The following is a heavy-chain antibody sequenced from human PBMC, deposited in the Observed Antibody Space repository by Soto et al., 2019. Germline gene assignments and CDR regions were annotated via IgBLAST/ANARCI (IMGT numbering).Heavy chain of an antibody. CDR3: ARAPDYDILTGPSGY. V-gene: IGHV1-18*01. Sequence: ASVKVSCKASGYTFTSYGISWVRQAPGQGLEWMGWISAYNGNTNYAQKLQGRVTITTDTSTSTAYMELRSLRSDDTAVYYCARAPDYDILTGPSGYWGQGTLVTVSS. J-gene: IGHJ4*02. CDR1: GYTFTSYG. D-gene: IGHD3-9*01. CDR2: ISAYNGNT.